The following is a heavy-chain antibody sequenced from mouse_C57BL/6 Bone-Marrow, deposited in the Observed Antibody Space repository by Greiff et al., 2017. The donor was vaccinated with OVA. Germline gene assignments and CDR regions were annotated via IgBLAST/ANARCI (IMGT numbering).Heavy chain of an antibody. CDR1: GYTFTSYW. Sequence: QVQLQQPGAELVKPGASVTLSCKASGYTFTSYWMHWVKQRPGQGLEWIGMIHPNSGSTNYNEKFKSKATLTVDKSSSTAYMQLSSLTSEDSAVYYCARHYYGSSSFAYWGQGTLVTVSA. D-gene: IGHD1-1*01. J-gene: IGHJ3*01. CDR3: ARHYYGSSSFAY. CDR2: IHPNSGST. V-gene: IGHV1-64*01.